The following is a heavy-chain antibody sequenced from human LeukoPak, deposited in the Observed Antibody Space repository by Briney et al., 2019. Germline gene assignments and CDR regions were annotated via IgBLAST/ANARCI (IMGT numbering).Heavy chain of an antibody. J-gene: IGHJ4*02. D-gene: IGHD1-26*01. V-gene: IGHV3-7*03. CDR3: ARVLGGNYYEFDY. CDR1: GFTFSSYW. Sequence: GGSLRLSCAASGFTFSSYWVSWVRQAPGKGLEWVANIKLDGSKKIYVDSVKGRFTTSRDNAKNSLYLQMNSLRVEDTALYYCARVLGGNYYEFDYWGQGTLVTVSS. CDR2: IKLDGSKK.